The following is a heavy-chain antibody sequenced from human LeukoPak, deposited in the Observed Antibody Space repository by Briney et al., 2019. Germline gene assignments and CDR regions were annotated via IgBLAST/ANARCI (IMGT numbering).Heavy chain of an antibody. CDR2: IYSSGST. D-gene: IGHD3-16*01. CDR1: GASLSNYY. V-gene: IGHV4-4*07. J-gene: IGHJ4*02. CDR3: ARGGWRPQY. Sequence: SETLSLTCTVSGASLSNYYWNWFRQPAGKGLEWIGRIYSSGSTNYNPSLESRVTMTVDTSKNQFSLKLNSVTAADTAVYYCARGGWRPQYWGQGTLVTVSS.